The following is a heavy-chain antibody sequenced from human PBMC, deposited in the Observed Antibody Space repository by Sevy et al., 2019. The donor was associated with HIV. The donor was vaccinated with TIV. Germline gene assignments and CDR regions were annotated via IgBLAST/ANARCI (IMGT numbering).Heavy chain of an antibody. J-gene: IGHJ4*02. CDR1: GGTFSSYA. CDR2: IIPIFGTA. Sequence: ASVKVSCKASGGTFSSYAISWVRQAPGQGLEWMGGIIPIFGTANYAQKFQGRVTITADKSTSTAYMRLSSLRSEDTAVYYCAVRYCSGGSCYWPFDYWGQGTLVTVSS. V-gene: IGHV1-69*06. D-gene: IGHD2-15*01. CDR3: AVRYCSGGSCYWPFDY.